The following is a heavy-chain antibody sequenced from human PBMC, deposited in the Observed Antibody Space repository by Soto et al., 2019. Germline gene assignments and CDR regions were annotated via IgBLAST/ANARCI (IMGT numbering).Heavy chain of an antibody. CDR2: IYYSGST. CDR1: GGSISSGDYY. D-gene: IGHD3-3*01. Sequence: SETLSLTCTVSGGSISSGDYYWSWIRQPPGKGLEWIGYIYYSGSTYYNPSLKSRVTISVDTSKNQFSLKLSSVTAADTAVYYCARESGLGYDFLSCYYKGINKDAFYIWGQGTVVTVSS. CDR3: ARESGLGYDFLSCYYKGINKDAFYI. J-gene: IGHJ3*02. V-gene: IGHV4-30-4*01.